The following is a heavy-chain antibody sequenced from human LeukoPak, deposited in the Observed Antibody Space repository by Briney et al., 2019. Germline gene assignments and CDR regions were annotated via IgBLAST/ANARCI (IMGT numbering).Heavy chain of an antibody. J-gene: IGHJ6*02. Sequence: ASVKVSCKASGYTFTGYYMHWVRQAPGQGLEWMGWINPNSGGTNYAQKFQGRFTMTRDTSISTAYMELSRLRSDDTAVYYCAREAASRDYYYGMDVWGQGTTVTVSS. CDR2: INPNSGGT. D-gene: IGHD2-15*01. V-gene: IGHV1-2*02. CDR1: GYTFTGYY. CDR3: AREAASRDYYYGMDV.